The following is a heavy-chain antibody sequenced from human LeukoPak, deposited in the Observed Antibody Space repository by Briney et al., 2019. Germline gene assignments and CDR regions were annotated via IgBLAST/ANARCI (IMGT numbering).Heavy chain of an antibody. CDR2: FDPEDGET. Sequence: GASVKVSCKASGYTFTNYGISWVRQAPGQGLEWMGGFDPEDGETIYAQKFQGRVTMTEDTSTDTAYMELSSLRSEDTAVYYCATDVSGSYSLGYWGQGTLVTVSS. CDR1: GYTFTNYG. CDR3: ATDVSGSYSLGY. V-gene: IGHV1-24*01. J-gene: IGHJ4*02. D-gene: IGHD1-26*01.